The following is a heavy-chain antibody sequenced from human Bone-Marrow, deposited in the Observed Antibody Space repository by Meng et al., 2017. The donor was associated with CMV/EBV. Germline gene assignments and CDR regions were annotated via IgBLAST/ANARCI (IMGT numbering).Heavy chain of an antibody. Sequence: GLSFSSYGMHWVRQAPGKRLEWVAVISYDGSNEYYADSVTGRFTLSRDNSKNTLYLQMHSLRAEDTAVYYCARERLRSFPITPYFDYWGQGTLVTVSS. J-gene: IGHJ4*02. V-gene: IGHV3-30*03. CDR2: ISYDGSNE. CDR3: ARERLRSFPITPYFDY. D-gene: IGHD4-17*01. CDR1: GLSFSSYG.